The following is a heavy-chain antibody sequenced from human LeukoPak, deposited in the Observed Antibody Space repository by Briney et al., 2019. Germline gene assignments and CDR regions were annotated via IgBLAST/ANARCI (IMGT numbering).Heavy chain of an antibody. J-gene: IGHJ6*03. CDR3: AKDAVGLDYMVV. D-gene: IGHD1-26*01. Sequence: RGSLRLSCAASGFTFSRYAMNWVRQAPGKGLEWVSTVSGSAETTYYPDSVKGRFTVSRDNSQNVVYLEMNSLSGEDTAVYYCAKDAVGLDYMVVWGNETTVTVSS. CDR2: VSGSAETT. V-gene: IGHV3-23*01. CDR1: GFTFSRYA.